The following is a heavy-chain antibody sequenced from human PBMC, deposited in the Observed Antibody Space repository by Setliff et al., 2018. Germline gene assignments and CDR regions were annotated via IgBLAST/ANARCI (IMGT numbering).Heavy chain of an antibody. D-gene: IGHD6-19*01. CDR2: IYYSGST. V-gene: IGHV4-39*01. CDR1: GGSISSSSYY. J-gene: IGHJ4*02. CDR3: ARLIAVAGYYFDY. Sequence: LSLTCTVSGGSISSSSYYWGWIRQPPGKGLEWIGSIYYSGSTYYNPSLKSRVTISVDTSKNQFSLKLSSVTAADTAVYYCARLIAVAGYYFDYWGQGTLVTVSS.